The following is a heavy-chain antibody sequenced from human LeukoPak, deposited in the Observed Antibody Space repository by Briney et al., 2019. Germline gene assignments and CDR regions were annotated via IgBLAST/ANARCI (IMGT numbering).Heavy chain of an antibody. Sequence: PSETLSLTCTVSGGSISSYYWSWIRQPPGKGLEWIGYIYYSGSTNYNPSLKSRVTISVDTSKNQFSLKLSSVTAADTAVYYCAGEDPSGRTADYWGQGTLVTVSS. J-gene: IGHJ4*02. CDR2: IYYSGST. CDR3: AGEDPSGRTADY. CDR1: GGSISSYY. V-gene: IGHV4-59*01. D-gene: IGHD1-26*01.